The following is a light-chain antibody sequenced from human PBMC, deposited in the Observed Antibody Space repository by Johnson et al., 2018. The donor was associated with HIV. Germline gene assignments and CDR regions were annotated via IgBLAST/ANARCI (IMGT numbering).Light chain of an antibody. CDR1: TSNIGSNS. Sequence: QPVLTQPPSVSAAPGQKVTISCSGNTSNIGSNSVSWYQHLPGIAPKLLVYDRNKRPSGIPARFSGSKSGTSATLGITGLQTGDEADYYCGTWDSSLIAGVFGTGTKVTVL. CDR3: GTWDSSLIAGV. V-gene: IGLV1-51*01. CDR2: DRN. J-gene: IGLJ1*01.